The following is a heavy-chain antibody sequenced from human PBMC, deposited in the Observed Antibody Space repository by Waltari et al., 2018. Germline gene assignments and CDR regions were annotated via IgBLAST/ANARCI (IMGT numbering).Heavy chain of an antibody. V-gene: IGHV3-23*04. Sequence: EVRLVESGGGLVKPGGYLRLSCAASGFTFSSNAMNWVRQAPGKGLEWVAGLSASGSRTFYAASVKGRFTISRDNSNNTLYAQMTSLTPEDTATYYCAMSLTVLVRADHWGQGTLVAVSS. D-gene: IGHD1-26*01. CDR3: AMSLTVLVRADH. CDR1: GFTFSSNA. CDR2: LSASGSRT. J-gene: IGHJ4*02.